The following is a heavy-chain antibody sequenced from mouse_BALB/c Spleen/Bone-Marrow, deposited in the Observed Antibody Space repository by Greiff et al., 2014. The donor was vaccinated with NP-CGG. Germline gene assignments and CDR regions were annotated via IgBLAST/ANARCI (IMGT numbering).Heavy chain of an antibody. J-gene: IGHJ3*01. D-gene: IGHD2-3*01. CDR3: ARYGGYFPWFAY. CDR2: INPSDSYT. CDR1: GYTFTSYW. V-gene: IGHV1-69*02. Sequence: VKLMESGAELVKPGASVKLSCKASGYTFTSYWMHWVKQGPGQGLEWIGEINPSDSYTNYNQKFKGKATLTVDKSSSTAYMQLSSLTSEDSAVYYCARYGGYFPWFAYWGQGTLVTVSA.